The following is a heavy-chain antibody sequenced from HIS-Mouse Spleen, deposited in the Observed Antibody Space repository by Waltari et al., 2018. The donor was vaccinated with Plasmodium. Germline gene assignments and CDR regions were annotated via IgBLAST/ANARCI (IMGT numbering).Heavy chain of an antibody. V-gene: IGHV3-21*01. CDR3: ARVGATDAFDI. J-gene: IGHJ3*02. Sequence: EVQLVESGGGLVKPGGSLRLSCAASGFTFSSSSMTWFRQAPGKGLEWVSSISSSSSYIYYADSVKGRFTISRDNAKNSLYLQMNSLRAEDTAVYYCARVGATDAFDIWGQGTMVTVSS. CDR2: ISSSSSYI. CDR1: GFTFSSSS. D-gene: IGHD1-26*01.